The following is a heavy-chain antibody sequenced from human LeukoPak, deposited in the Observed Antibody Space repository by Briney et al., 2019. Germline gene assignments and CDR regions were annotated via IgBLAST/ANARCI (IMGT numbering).Heavy chain of an antibody. CDR3: ARVEVSYDILTGYYGEADY. D-gene: IGHD3-9*01. Sequence: GASVKVSCKASGYTFTSYGISWVRQAPGQGLEWMGGISAYNGNTNHAQKLQGRVTMTTDTSTSPAYMELRSLRSDDTAVYYCARVEVSYDILTGYYGEADYWGQGTLVTVSS. J-gene: IGHJ4*02. CDR1: GYTFTSYG. CDR2: ISAYNGNT. V-gene: IGHV1-18*04.